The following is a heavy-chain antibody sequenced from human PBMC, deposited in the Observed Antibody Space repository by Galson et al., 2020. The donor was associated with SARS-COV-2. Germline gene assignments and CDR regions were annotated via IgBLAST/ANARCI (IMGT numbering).Heavy chain of an antibody. CDR3: ASGGLIAVAGYYYYYGMDV. D-gene: IGHD6-19*01. V-gene: IGHV4-34*01. J-gene: IGHJ6*02. CDR1: GGSFSGYY. CDR2: INHSGST. Sequence: SETLSLTCAVYGGSFSGYYWSWIRQPPGKGLEWIGEINHSGSTNYNPSLKSRVTISVDTSKNQFSLKLSSVTAADTAVYYCASGGLIAVAGYYYYYGMDVRGQGTTVTVSS.